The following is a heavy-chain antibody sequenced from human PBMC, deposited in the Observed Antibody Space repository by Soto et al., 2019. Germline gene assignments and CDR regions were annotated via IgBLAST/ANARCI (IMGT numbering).Heavy chain of an antibody. V-gene: IGHV3-30*18. D-gene: IGHD6-19*01. Sequence: QVQLVESGGGVVQPGRSLRLSCAASGFTFSSYGMHWVRQAPGKGLEWVAVISYDGSNKYYADSVKSRFTISRDNSKNTLYLQMNRLRAEDTDVYYCAKGSIAVARGGGDDAFDIWGQGTMVTVSS. CDR3: AKGSIAVARGGGDDAFDI. CDR1: GFTFSSYG. J-gene: IGHJ3*02. CDR2: ISYDGSNK.